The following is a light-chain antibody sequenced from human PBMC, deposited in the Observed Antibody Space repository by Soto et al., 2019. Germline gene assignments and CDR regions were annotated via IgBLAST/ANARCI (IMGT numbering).Light chain of an antibody. V-gene: IGLV2-14*01. Sequence: QSALTQPASVSGSPGQSITISCTGASSDVGGYNYVSWYQQHPGKAPKLMIYEVSNRPSGVSNRFSGSKSGNTASLTISGLQAEDEADYFCKSYAGRNTYVFGSGTKVTVL. CDR2: EVS. CDR1: SSDVGGYNY. CDR3: KSYAGRNTYV. J-gene: IGLJ1*01.